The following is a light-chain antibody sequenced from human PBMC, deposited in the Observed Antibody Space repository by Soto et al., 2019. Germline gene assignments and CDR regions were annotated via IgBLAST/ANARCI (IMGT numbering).Light chain of an antibody. J-gene: IGKJ2*01. Sequence: DIQLTQSPSFVSASVGDRVTITCRASQGFNSYVAWYQQKPGKAPKLLIYGASTLQSGVPSMFSGRGSGTEFTLKIRSLEPEDFATYYWQELNSYPYTVGQGTKLEIK. V-gene: IGKV1-9*01. CDR3: QELNSYPYT. CDR1: QGFNSY. CDR2: GAS.